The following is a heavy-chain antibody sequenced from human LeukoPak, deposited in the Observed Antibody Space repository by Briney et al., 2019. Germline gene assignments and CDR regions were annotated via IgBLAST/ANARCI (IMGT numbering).Heavy chain of an antibody. CDR1: GLSFSSYS. CDR3: AREGESSSWLNYDY. J-gene: IGHJ4*02. CDR2: IMRGGTET. Sequence: PGGSLRLSCAASGLSFSSYSISCVRHAPGEGLVWVAYIMRGGTETYCVDSVKGRFTISRDNAKNSLYLQMNSLRAEDTAVYYCAREGESSSWLNYDYWGQGTLVTVSS. V-gene: IGHV3-7*01. D-gene: IGHD6-13*01.